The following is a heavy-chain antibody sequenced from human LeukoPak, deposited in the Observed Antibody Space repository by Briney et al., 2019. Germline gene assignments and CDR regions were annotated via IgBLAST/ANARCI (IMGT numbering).Heavy chain of an antibody. J-gene: IGHJ4*02. CDR3: AKDWFATTDY. V-gene: IGHV3-33*03. Sequence: GGSLRLSCVASGFMFSVYGMHWVRQAPGKGLEWVAVIWNDGSNKYYADSVKGRFTISRDNAKNTVYLQMNSLRVGDTAVYYCAKDWFATTDYWGQGILVTVSS. CDR2: IWNDGSNK. D-gene: IGHD1/OR15-1a*01. CDR1: GFMFSVYG.